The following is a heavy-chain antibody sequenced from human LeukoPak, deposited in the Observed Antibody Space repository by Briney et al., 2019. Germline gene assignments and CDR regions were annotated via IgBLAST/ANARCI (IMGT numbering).Heavy chain of an antibody. J-gene: IGHJ4*02. Sequence: GASVKVSCKTSGYTFISYGISWVRQAPGHGLEWMGGVSNYNGRTHYAQKLQGRVTMTTDPSTSTAYMELRSLSSDDTAIYYCARDFYESGSGSNYDVFDYWGQGTLVTVSS. CDR1: GYTFISYG. V-gene: IGHV1-18*01. D-gene: IGHD3-10*01. CDR3: ARDFYESGSGSNYDVFDY. CDR2: VSNYNGRT.